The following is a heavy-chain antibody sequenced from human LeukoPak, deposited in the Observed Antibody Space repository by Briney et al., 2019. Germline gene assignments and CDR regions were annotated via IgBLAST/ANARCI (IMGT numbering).Heavy chain of an antibody. V-gene: IGHV4-34*01. CDR1: GGSFSGYY. J-gene: IGHJ4*02. Sequence: SETLSLTCAVYGGSFSGYYWSWIRQPPGKGLEWIGEINHRGSTNYNPSLKSRVTISVDTSKNQFSLKLSSVTAADTAVYYCARGKYCSSTSCPAPLDYWGQGTLVTVSS. D-gene: IGHD2-2*01. CDR3: ARGKYCSSTSCPAPLDY. CDR2: INHRGST.